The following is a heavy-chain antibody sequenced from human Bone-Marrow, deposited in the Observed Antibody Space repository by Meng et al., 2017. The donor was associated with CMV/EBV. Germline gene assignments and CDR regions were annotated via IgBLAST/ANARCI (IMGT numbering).Heavy chain of an antibody. D-gene: IGHD3-16*01. CDR3: ARVGGRRLGFFDY. CDR2: ISSSSYI. V-gene: IGHV3-21*01. CDR1: GFTFSSYS. Sequence: GESLKISCAASGFTFSSYSMNWVRQAPGKGLEWVSSISSSSYIYYADSVKGRFTISRDNAKNSLYLQMNSLRAEDTAVYYCARVGGRRLGFFDYWGQGTLVTVSS. J-gene: IGHJ4*02.